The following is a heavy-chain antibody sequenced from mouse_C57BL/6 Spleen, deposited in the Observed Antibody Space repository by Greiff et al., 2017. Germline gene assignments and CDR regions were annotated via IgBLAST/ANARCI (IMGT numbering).Heavy chain of an antibody. J-gene: IGHJ1*03. D-gene: IGHD1-1*01. V-gene: IGHV5-16*01. CDR3: ARARYYGSSDWYFDV. CDR1: GFTFSDYY. Sequence: EVQLVESEGGLVQPGSSMKLSCTASGFTFSDYYMAWVRQVPEKGLEWVANINYDGSSTYYLDSLKSRFIISRDNAKNILYLQMSSLKSEDTATYYCARARYYGSSDWYFDVWGTGTTVTVSS. CDR2: INYDGSST.